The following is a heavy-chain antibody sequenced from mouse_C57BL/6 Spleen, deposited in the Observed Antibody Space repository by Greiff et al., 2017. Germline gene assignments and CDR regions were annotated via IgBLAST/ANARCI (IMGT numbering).Heavy chain of an antibody. V-gene: IGHV2-2*01. CDR1: GFSLTSYG. CDR2: IWSGGST. Sequence: VTLQESGPGLVQPSQSLSITCTVSGFSLTSYGVHWVRQSPGKGLEWLGVIWSGGSTDYNAAFISRLSISKDNPKSQVFFKMNSLQADDTAIYYCARNNKPLYYGKRGYAMDYWGQGTSVTVSS. CDR3: ARNNKPLYYGKRGYAMDY. J-gene: IGHJ4*01. D-gene: IGHD2-1*01.